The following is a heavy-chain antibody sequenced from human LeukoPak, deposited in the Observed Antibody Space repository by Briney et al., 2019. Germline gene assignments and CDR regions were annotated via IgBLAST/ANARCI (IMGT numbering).Heavy chain of an antibody. D-gene: IGHD5-24*01. Sequence: PGGSLRLSCAASGFTFSNYDMSWIRQAPGKGLEWVSYISRGGSTIYYADSVKGRFTISRDNAKNSLYLQMNSLRAEDTAVYYCARVDRDGYNLDCWGQGTLVTVSS. CDR3: ARVDRDGYNLDC. J-gene: IGHJ4*02. V-gene: IGHV3-11*01. CDR2: ISRGGSTI. CDR1: GFTFSNYD.